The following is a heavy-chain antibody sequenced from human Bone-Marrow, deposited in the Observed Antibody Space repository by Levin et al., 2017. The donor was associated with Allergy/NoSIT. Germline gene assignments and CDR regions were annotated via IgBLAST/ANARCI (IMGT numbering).Heavy chain of an antibody. CDR3: AKGYVSQGYFDY. J-gene: IGHJ4*02. CDR2: ISGSGGTI. Sequence: GGSLRLSCAVSGFTFSSNAMSWVRQAPGKGLEWVSAISGSGGTIYYADSVKGRFTNSRDNSKNTLYLQMNSLRADDTAVYYCAKGYVSQGYFDYWGQGTQVTVSS. V-gene: IGHV3-23*01. D-gene: IGHD3-16*01. CDR1: GFTFSSNA.